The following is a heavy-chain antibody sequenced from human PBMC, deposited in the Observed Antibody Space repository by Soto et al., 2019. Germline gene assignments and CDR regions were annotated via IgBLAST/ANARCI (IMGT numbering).Heavy chain of an antibody. V-gene: IGHV1-18*01. Sequence: QVHLVQSGTEVKQPGASVKVSCKASGYIFSTYGISWARQAPGQGLEWMGWINPYNGKTKYAQRVQDRVTMTRDTSTTTAYMELRSLRSDDTAVYFCVRDRVASADYEVPYYSGLDVWGPGTTVTVSS. CDR2: INPYNGKT. CDR3: VRDRVASADYEVPYYSGLDV. D-gene: IGHD4-17*01. CDR1: GYIFSTYG. J-gene: IGHJ6*02.